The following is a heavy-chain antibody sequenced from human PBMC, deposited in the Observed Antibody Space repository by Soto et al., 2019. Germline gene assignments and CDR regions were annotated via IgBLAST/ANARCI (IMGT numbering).Heavy chain of an antibody. CDR2: IIPIFGTA. Sequence: SVKVSCKASRVAFSKFIVTWVRQAPGLGLEWVGGIIPIFGTANYAQKFQGRVTITADESTSTSYMEVNNLRSEDTAVYYCAKVRYSSPMGYYYGMDVWGQGATVTVSS. J-gene: IGHJ6*02. CDR3: AKVRYSSPMGYYYGMDV. CDR1: RVAFSKFI. D-gene: IGHD6-19*01. V-gene: IGHV1-69*13.